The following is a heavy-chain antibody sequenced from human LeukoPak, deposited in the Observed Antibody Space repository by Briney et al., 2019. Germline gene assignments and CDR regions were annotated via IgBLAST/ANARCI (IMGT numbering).Heavy chain of an antibody. J-gene: IGHJ4*02. D-gene: IGHD3-22*01. CDR2: IYSGGST. Sequence: GSLRLSFAASGFTVSSNYMSWVRQAPGKGLGWVSVIYSGGSTYYADSVKGRFTISRDNSKNTLYLQMNSLRAEDTAVYYCARDGLSRYYDSSGYYSKWGQGTLVTVSS. CDR3: ARDGLSRYYDSSGYYSK. V-gene: IGHV3-66*01. CDR1: GFTVSSNY.